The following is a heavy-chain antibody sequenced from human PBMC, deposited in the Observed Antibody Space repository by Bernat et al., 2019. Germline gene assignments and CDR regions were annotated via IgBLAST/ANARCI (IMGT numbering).Heavy chain of an antibody. Sequence: FSGFSLSTSGMRVSWIRQPPGKALEWLARIDWDDDKFYSTSLKTRLTISKDTSKNQVVLTMTNMEPVDTATYYCERSTAATDYYSDMDVWGKGT. CDR2: IDWDDDK. J-gene: IGHJ6*03. CDR3: ERSTAATDYYSDMDV. D-gene: IGHD1-26*01. V-gene: IGHV2-70*04. CDR1: GFSLSTSGMR.